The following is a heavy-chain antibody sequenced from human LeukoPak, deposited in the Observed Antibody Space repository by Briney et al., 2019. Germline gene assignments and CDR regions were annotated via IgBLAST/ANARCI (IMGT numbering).Heavy chain of an antibody. D-gene: IGHD6-13*01. Sequence: SETLSLTCTVSGGSISGTDLYWGWIRQLPGKGLEWIGNIHSSGNSFCNPSLKSRVTISVDTSKNQFSLKLSSVTAADTAVYYCARAPLDSGSSWLTYGMDVWGQGTTVTVSS. J-gene: IGHJ6*02. CDR1: GGSISGTDLY. CDR2: IHSSGNS. V-gene: IGHV4-39*01. CDR3: ARAPLDSGSSWLTYGMDV.